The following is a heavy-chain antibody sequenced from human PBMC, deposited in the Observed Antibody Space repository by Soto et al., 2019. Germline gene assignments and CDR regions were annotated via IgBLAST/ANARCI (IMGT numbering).Heavy chain of an antibody. CDR1: GGSISTTSYY. CDR3: ARLRGYSYAP. CDR2: IYYSGRT. J-gene: IGHJ5*02. D-gene: IGHD5-18*01. Sequence: SETLSLTCTVSGGSISTTSYYWGWFRQPPGKGLEWIGSIYYSGRTYYNPSLNSRVTISADTSKNQFSLKLSSVTAADTAVYYCARLRGYSYAPWDQGTLVTVSS. V-gene: IGHV4-39*07.